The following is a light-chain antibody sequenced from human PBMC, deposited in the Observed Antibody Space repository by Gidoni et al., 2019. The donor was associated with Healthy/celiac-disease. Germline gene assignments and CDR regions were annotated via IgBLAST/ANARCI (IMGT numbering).Light chain of an antibody. CDR2: GAS. V-gene: IGKV3-15*01. CDR1: QSVSSN. CDR3: QQYNNWPPLT. J-gene: IGKJ4*01. Sequence: RVRTQALATLSVSPGERATLSCRASQSVSSNLAWYQQKPGQAPRLLIYGASTRATGIPARFSGSGSGTEFTLTISSLQSEDFAVYYCQQYNNWPPLTFGGGTKVEIK.